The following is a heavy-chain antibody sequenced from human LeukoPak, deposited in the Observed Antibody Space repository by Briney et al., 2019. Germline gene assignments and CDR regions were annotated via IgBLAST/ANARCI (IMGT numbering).Heavy chain of an antibody. CDR3: AGGVRGVIITARTFDY. D-gene: IGHD3-10*02. V-gene: IGHV3-23*01. CDR1: GFTFSSYG. CDR2: ISGSGGST. J-gene: IGHJ4*02. Sequence: GGSLRLSCAASGFTFSSYGMSWVSQAPGKGLEWVSAISGSGGSTYYADSVKGRFTISRDNSKNTLYLQMNSRRAEDTAVYYCAGGVRGVIITARTFDYWGQGTLVTVSS.